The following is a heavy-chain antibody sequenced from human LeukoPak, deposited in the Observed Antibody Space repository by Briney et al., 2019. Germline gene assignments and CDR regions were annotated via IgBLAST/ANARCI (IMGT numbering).Heavy chain of an antibody. CDR2: TRNKANSYTT. J-gene: IGHJ5*02. D-gene: IGHD2-2*01. CDR1: GFTLSDHY. V-gene: IGHV3-72*01. CDR3: ARLYCSSTSCYFDP. Sequence: PGGSLRLSCAASGFTLSDHYMDWVRQAPGKGLEWVGRTRNKANSYTTEYAASVRGRFTISRDDSKNSLFLQMNSLKTEDTAVYYCARLYCSSTSCYFDPWGQGTLVTVSS.